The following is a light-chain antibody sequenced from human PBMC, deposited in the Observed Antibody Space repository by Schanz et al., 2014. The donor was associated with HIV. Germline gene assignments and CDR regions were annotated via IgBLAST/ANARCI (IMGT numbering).Light chain of an antibody. CDR3: QQYNSFSST. CDR1: QSISNS. J-gene: IGKJ2*01. V-gene: IGKV1-5*03. CDR2: QAS. Sequence: DIQMTQSPSTVSTSVGDRVTITCRARQSISNSLAWYQQKPGKAPKLLIYQASSLEAGVPSTFSGTGSGTEFTLTISSLQPDDFATYYCQQYNSFSSTFGQGTKLEIK.